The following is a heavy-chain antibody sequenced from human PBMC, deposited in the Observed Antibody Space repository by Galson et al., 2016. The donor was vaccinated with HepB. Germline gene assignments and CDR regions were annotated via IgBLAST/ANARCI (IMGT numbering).Heavy chain of an antibody. CDR2: TYYRSKWYN. CDR1: GDSVSSNSAA. CDR3: ARASRGPRQWLAIDY. D-gene: IGHD6-19*01. Sequence: CAISGDSVSSNSAAWNWIRQSPSRGLEWLGRTYYRSKWYNDYAVSVKSRITISPDTSRNQFSLQLNSVTPEDTAVYYCARASRGPRQWLAIDYWGQGTLVTVSS. J-gene: IGHJ4*02. V-gene: IGHV6-1*01.